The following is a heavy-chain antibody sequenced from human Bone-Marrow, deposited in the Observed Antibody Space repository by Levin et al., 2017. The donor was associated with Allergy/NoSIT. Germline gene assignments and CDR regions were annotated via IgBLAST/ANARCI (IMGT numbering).Heavy chain of an antibody. J-gene: IGHJ4*02. V-gene: IGHV3-23*01. Sequence: GGSLRLSCAASGFTFSSYAMSWVRQAPGKGLEWVSGISGSGGRTYYVDSVKGRFTISRDNSKNTLFLQMLSLSPDDTAIYYCAKDGPGAPHNFDYWGQGALVTVSS. CDR3: AKDGPGAPHNFDY. CDR1: GFTFSSYA. CDR2: ISGSGGRT.